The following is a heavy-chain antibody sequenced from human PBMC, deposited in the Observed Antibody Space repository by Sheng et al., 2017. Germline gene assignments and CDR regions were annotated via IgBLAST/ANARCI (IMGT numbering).Heavy chain of an antibody. Sequence: QVQLVQSGAEVKKPGSSVKVSCKASGGTFSSYAISWVRQAPGQGLEWMGGIIPIFGTANYEQKFQGRVTITADESTSTAYMELSSLRSEDTAVYYCEMYYYDSSGSPNLPPDYWGQGTLVTVSS. CDR2: IIPIFGTA. J-gene: IGHJ4*02. CDR1: GGTFSSYA. V-gene: IGHV1-69*01. D-gene: IGHD3-22*01. CDR3: EMYYYDSSGSPNLPPDY.